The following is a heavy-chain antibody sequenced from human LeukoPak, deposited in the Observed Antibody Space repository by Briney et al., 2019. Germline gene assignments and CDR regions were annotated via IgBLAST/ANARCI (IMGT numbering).Heavy chain of an antibody. CDR2: INPNSGGT. CDR1: GYTFTGYY. J-gene: IGHJ4*02. CDR3: ARDLNRQDDYGAY. V-gene: IGHV1-2*02. Sequence: ASVKVSCKASGYTFTGYYMHWVRQAPGQGLEWMGWINPNSGGTNYAQKFQGRVTMTRDTSISTAYMELSGLRSDDTAVYYCARDLNRQDDYGAYWGQGTLVTVSS.